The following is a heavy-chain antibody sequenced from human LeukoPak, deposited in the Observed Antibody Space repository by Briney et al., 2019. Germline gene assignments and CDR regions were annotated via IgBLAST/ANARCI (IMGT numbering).Heavy chain of an antibody. CDR1: GFTFSSYE. Sequence: PGGSLRLSCAASGFTFSSYEMNWVRQAPGKGLEWVSYISSSGSTIYYADSVKGRFTISRDNAKNSLYLQMNSLRAEDTAVYYCARYSGYDILTVYPPPVSFDSWGQGTLLTASS. CDR3: ARYSGYDILTVYPPPVSFDS. J-gene: IGHJ4*02. D-gene: IGHD3-9*01. CDR2: ISSSGSTI. V-gene: IGHV3-48*03.